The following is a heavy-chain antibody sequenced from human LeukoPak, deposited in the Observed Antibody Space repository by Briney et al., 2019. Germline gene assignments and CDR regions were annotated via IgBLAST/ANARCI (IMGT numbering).Heavy chain of an antibody. CDR1: GGSITSTNY. CDR3: AREGGPYRPLDY. V-gene: IGHV4-4*02. Sequence: SETLSLTCGVSGGSITSTNYWTWVRQPPGKGLEWIGEVNLQGSTNYNPSLMGRVAISVDMPENHISLQLTSATAADTAVYCAREGGPYRPLDYSGQGTLVTVSS. J-gene: IGHJ4*02. CDR2: VNLQGST.